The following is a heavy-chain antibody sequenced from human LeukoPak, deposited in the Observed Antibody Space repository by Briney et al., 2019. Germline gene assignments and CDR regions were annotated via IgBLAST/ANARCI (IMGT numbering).Heavy chain of an antibody. J-gene: IGHJ4*02. V-gene: IGHV1-8*02. Sequence: WASVNVSCTSSGYTFTIYDIHWVRQATGQGLVWMGWMNPNSGNTGYSQKFQGRVTMTRNTSISTASMELSSLRSEDTAVYFCARGLRDFWSGYSTDYWGQGTLVTVSS. CDR1: GYTFTIYD. D-gene: IGHD3-3*01. CDR2: MNPNSGNT. CDR3: ARGLRDFWSGYSTDY.